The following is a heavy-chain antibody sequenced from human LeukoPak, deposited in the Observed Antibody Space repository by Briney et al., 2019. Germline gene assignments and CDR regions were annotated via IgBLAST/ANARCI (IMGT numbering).Heavy chain of an antibody. D-gene: IGHD3-16*01. Sequence: GGSLRLSCAASGFTFSSYAMSWVRQAPGKGLEWISLISGSGGSTYYADSVKGRFTISRDNSKNTLYLQMNSLRAEDTAVFYCAKDRDDYVWGSYLGAFDIWGQGTMVTVSS. V-gene: IGHV3-23*01. CDR2: ISGSGGST. CDR3: AKDRDDYVWGSYLGAFDI. CDR1: GFTFSSYA. J-gene: IGHJ3*02.